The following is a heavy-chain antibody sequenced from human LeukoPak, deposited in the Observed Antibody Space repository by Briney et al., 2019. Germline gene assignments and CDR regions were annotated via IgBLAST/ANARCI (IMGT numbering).Heavy chain of an antibody. V-gene: IGHV3-23*01. CDR2: ISGSGGST. Sequence: GGSLRLSCAASGFTFSTYALSWVRQAPGKGLEWVSAISGSGGSTYYADSVKGRFTISRDNSKNTLYLQMNSLRAEDTAVYYCAKFIVVVPAAIFGGAYYYYGMDVWGQGTTVTVSS. CDR1: GFTFSTYA. D-gene: IGHD2-2*01. CDR3: AKFIVVVPAAIFGGAYYYYGMDV. J-gene: IGHJ6*02.